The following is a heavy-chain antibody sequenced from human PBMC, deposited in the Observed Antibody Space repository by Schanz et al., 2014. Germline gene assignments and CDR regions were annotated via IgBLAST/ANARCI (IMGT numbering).Heavy chain of an antibody. J-gene: IGHJ4*02. CDR2: ISGSGGST. CDR3: AKNQYDDVDLSSFYFDF. Sequence: EVQLVESGGGLVKPGGSLRLSCATSGLTFTSAWMSWVRQAPGKGLEWVSAISGSGGSTYYADSVKGRFTISRDNSKNTLYLQMNSLRAEDTAVYYCAKNQYDDVDLSSFYFDFWGQGTLVTVSS. CDR1: GLTFTSAW. D-gene: IGHD3-10*02. V-gene: IGHV3-23*04.